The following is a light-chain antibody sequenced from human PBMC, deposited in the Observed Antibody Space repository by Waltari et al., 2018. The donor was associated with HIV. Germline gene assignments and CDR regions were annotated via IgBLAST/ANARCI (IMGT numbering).Light chain of an antibody. CDR3: QQTNSFPIT. J-gene: IGKJ5*01. Sequence: DIQMTQFPSSVSASVGHRVTMTCRATQGIANWVAWYQQKPGKAPKLLLHGASILQEGVPSRFSGSGSGTIFTLTIKTLQPEDFATYFCQQTNSFPITFGQGTRLDSK. V-gene: IGKV1D-12*01. CDR1: QGIANW. CDR2: GAS.